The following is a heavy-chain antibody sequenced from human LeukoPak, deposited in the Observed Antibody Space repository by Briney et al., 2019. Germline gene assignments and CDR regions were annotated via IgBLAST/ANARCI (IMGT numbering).Heavy chain of an antibody. CDR3: ARGGGLDV. V-gene: IGHV3-30*03. J-gene: IGHJ6*02. Sequence: GGSLRLSCAASGFTFSSYGMHWVRQAPGKGLEWVAVISYDGSNKYYADSVKGRFTISRDNSKNALYLQMSNLRAEDTAVYFCARGGGLDVWGQGATVTVSS. CDR1: GFTFSSYG. D-gene: IGHD3-16*01. CDR2: ISYDGSNK.